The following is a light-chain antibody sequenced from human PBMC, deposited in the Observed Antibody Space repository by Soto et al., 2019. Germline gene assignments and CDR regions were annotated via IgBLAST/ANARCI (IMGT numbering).Light chain of an antibody. CDR1: QSVSSY. CDR2: DAS. Sequence: DIVLTQSRDSLAVSLGERATINCKSSQSVSSYLAWYQHKPGQAPRLLIYDASNRATGIPARFSGSGSGTDFTLTISSLEPEDFAVYYCQQRSNWPPWTFGQGTKVDI. V-gene: IGKV3-11*01. J-gene: IGKJ1*01. CDR3: QQRSNWPPWT.